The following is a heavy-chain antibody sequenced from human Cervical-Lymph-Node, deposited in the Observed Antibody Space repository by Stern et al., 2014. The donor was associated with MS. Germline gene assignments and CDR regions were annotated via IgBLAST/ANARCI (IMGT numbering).Heavy chain of an antibody. J-gene: IGHJ5*02. V-gene: IGHV1-46*01. Sequence: VQLVQSGAEVKKPGASVTVSCKASRYTFTNYYMHWVRQAPGQGLEWMGTINLSGGDQFYAQKFQDRVTVTRDVSTRTAYMELSSLRSEDTAVYYCATERSYSCWFDPWGQGTQVTVSS. D-gene: IGHD1-26*01. CDR3: ATERSYSCWFDP. CDR2: INLSGGDQ. CDR1: RYTFTNYY.